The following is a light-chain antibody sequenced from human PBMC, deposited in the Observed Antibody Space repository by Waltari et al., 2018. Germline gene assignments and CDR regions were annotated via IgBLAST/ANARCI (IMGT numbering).Light chain of an antibody. CDR2: EGN. CDR1: SSDVGSYNL. V-gene: IGLV2-23*03. Sequence: QSALTQPASVSGSPGQSITISCTGTSSDVGSYNLVSWYQQHPGKAPTLRIYEGNKRPSGVSNRVSGSKSGNTASLTISGLQAEDEADYYCCSYAGSSTFPYVFGTGTKVTVL. CDR3: CSYAGSSTFPYV. J-gene: IGLJ1*01.